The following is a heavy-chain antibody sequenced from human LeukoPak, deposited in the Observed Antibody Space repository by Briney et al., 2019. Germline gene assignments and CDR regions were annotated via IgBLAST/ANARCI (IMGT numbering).Heavy chain of an antibody. CDR2: ISSSGST. CDR1: GDSISSGDYY. D-gene: IGHD3-10*01. CDR3: ARNNYYGSGSLSYYYYYYMDV. V-gene: IGHV4-61*02. J-gene: IGHJ6*03. Sequence: SETLSLTCTVSGDSISSGDYYWSWIRQPAGKGLEWIGRISSSGSTNYNPSLKSRVTISVDTSKNQFSLKLSSVTAADTAVYYCARNNYYGSGSLSYYYYYYMDVWGKGTTVTISS.